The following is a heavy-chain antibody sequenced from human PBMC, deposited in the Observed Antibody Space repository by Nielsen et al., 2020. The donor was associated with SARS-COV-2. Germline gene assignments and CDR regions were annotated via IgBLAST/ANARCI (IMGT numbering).Heavy chain of an antibody. CDR1: GYTFTSYA. Sequence: ASVKVSCKASGYTFTSYAINWVRQAPGQGLEWMGWISVYNGDTKYVQKLQGRVTMTTDTSTSTAHMELRSLRSDDTAVYYCARGTGEDYWGQGTLVTVSS. V-gene: IGHV1-18*01. J-gene: IGHJ4*02. D-gene: IGHD1-26*01. CDR3: ARGTGEDY. CDR2: ISVYNGDT.